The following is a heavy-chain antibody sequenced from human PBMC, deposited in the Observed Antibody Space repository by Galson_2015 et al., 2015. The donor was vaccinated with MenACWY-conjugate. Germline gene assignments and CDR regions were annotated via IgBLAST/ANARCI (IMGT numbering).Heavy chain of an antibody. CDR3: ARDQAATGIPLIDP. V-gene: IGHV4-61*01. D-gene: IGHD6-13*01. J-gene: IGHJ5*02. CDR1: GGSVNSGNYY. Sequence: SETLSLTCTVSGGSVNSGNYYWNWIRQPPGKGLEWIGYVFYIGITNYNPSLKSRVTISLDTSKNQFSLSLISVTAADTAVYYCARDQAATGIPLIDPWGQGTLVIVSS. CDR2: VFYIGIT.